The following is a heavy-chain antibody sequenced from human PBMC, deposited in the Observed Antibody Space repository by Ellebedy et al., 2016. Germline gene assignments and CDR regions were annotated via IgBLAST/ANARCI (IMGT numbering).Heavy chain of an antibody. CDR3: AHIVVAATRVNWYFDL. J-gene: IGHJ2*01. V-gene: IGHV2-5*02. Sequence: SGPTLVKPTQTLTLTCTFSGFSLSTSGVGVGWIRQPPGKALEWLALIYWDDDKRYSPSLKSRLTITKDTSKNQVVLTMTNMDPVDTATYYCAHIVVAATRVNWYFDLWGRGTLVTVSS. CDR2: IYWDDDK. CDR1: GFSLSTSGVG. D-gene: IGHD2-15*01.